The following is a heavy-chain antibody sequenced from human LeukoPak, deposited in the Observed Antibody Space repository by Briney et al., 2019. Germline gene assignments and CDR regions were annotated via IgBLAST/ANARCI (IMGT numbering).Heavy chain of an antibody. CDR3: TRDTGTTGEVKFDP. V-gene: IGHV4-4*07. J-gene: IGHJ5*02. CDR1: GDSFGDYY. Sequence: SETLSLTCTVSGDSFGDYYWSWIRQPAGKGLEWIGRIYTSGSTTYNPSLKSRVTMSVDTSKSQFSLNLMSVTAADTAVYYRTRDTGTTGEVKFDPWGQGTLVTVSS. D-gene: IGHD4-17*01. CDR2: IYTSGST.